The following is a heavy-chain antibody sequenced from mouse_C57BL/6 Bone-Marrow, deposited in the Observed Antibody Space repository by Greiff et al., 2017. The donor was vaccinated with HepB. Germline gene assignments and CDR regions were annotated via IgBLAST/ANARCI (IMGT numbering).Heavy chain of an antibody. V-gene: IGHV14-4*01. CDR1: GFNIKEDY. D-gene: IGHD1-1*01. CDR3: TPYYYGSSYDAMDY. Sequence: DVQPVGSGAELVRAGASGKLSCTASGFNIKEDYMHRVKQRPEQGLGWIGWVDPENGETEYASKFQGKATITADTSSNTAYLQLSSLTSEDTAVYYCTPYYYGSSYDAMDYWGQGTSVTVSS. J-gene: IGHJ4*01. CDR2: VDPENGET.